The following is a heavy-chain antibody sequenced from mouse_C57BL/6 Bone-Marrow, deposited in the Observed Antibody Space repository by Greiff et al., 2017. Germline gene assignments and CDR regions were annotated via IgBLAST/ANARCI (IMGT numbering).Heavy chain of an antibody. CDR1: GYAFSSSW. V-gene: IGHV1-82*01. Sequence: QVQLQQSGPELVKPGASVKISCKASGYAFSSSWMNWVKQRPGKGLEWIGRIYPGDGDTNYNGKFKGKATLTADKSSSTAYMQLSSLTSEDSAVYFCAPFITTGVEDFDVWGTGTTVTVAS. D-gene: IGHD1-1*01. CDR2: IYPGDGDT. CDR3: APFITTGVEDFDV. J-gene: IGHJ1*03.